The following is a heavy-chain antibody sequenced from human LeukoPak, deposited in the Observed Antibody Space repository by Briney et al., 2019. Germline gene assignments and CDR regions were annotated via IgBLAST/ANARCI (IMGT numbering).Heavy chain of an antibody. D-gene: IGHD3-22*01. Sequence: GSLRLSCAASGFTFDDYGMSWVRQAPGKGLEWVSGINWNGGSTGYADSVKGRFTISRDNSKNTLYLQMNSLRAEDTAVYYCATDAYYYDSSGYYADYWGQGTLVTVSS. J-gene: IGHJ4*02. CDR1: GFTFDDYG. CDR3: ATDAYYYDSSGYYADY. V-gene: IGHV3-20*04. CDR2: INWNGGST.